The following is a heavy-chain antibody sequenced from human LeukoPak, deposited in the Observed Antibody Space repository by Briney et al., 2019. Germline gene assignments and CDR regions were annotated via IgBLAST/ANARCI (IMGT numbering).Heavy chain of an antibody. J-gene: IGHJ4*02. CDR2: IYYSGTT. CDR1: GGSISTTSYF. D-gene: IGHD2-15*01. CDR3: ARVPNLGYCSGGSCSDY. V-gene: IGHV4-39*07. Sequence: SETLSLTCTVSGGSISTTSYFWAWIRQPPGEGLEWIGSIYYSGTTYYNSSLKSRVTISVERSKNHFSLNLSSLTAADTAVYYCARVPNLGYCSGGSCSDYWGQGTLVTVSS.